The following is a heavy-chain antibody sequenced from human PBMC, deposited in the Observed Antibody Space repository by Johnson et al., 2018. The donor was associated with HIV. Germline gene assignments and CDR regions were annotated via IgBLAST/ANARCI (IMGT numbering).Heavy chain of an antibody. CDR2: IWYDGSNK. J-gene: IGHJ3*02. CDR3: ARESLTTSDAFDM. V-gene: IGHV3-33*08. Sequence: VQLVESGGGVVQPGKSLRLSCSASRFTFSNYAMNWVRQAPGKGLEWVAVIWYDGSNKYYADSVKGRFTISRDNSKNTLYLQMNSLRAEDTAVYYCARESLTTSDAFDMWGQGTMVTVSS. CDR1: RFTFSNYA. D-gene: IGHD1-1*01.